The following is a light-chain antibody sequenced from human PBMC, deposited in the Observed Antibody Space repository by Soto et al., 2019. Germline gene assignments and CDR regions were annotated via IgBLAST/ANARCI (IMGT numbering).Light chain of an antibody. CDR3: CSYAGSSAFL. V-gene: IGLV2-23*03. Sequence: QSVLAQPASVSGSPGQSITISCTGISTDVGSHDLVSWYKHPPGKAPKLIIYEGSKRPSGVSNRFSGSKSGNTASLTISWLQAEDEADYSCCSYAGSSAFLFGGGTKLTVL. CDR1: STDVGSHDL. CDR2: EGS. J-gene: IGLJ2*01.